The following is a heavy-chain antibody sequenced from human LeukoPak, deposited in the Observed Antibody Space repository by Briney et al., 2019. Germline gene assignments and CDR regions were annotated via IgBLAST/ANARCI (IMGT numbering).Heavy chain of an antibody. D-gene: IGHD2-15*01. CDR3: AGDIVVVVAATGLSAFDI. Sequence: SVKVSCKASGGTFSSYAISWVRQAPGQGLEWMGGIIPIFGTANYAQKFQGRVTITADESTSTAYMELSSLRSEDTAVYYCAGDIVVVVAATGLSAFDICRQGTMVTVSP. J-gene: IGHJ3*02. CDR2: IIPIFGTA. V-gene: IGHV1-69*13. CDR1: GGTFSSYA.